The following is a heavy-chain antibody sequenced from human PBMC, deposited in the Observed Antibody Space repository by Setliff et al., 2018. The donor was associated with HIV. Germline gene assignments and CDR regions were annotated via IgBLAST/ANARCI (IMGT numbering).Heavy chain of an antibody. CDR1: GYSISSGYY. CDR3: ATLDHSGGNFLAY. Sequence: KPSETLSLTCAVSGYSISSGYYWGWIRQPPGRGLEWIGYIYTSGSTIYNPSLKSRITISLDTSKEQFSLELSSATAADTAVYYCATLDHSGGNFLAYWGQGSLVTVSS. D-gene: IGHD2-21*02. J-gene: IGHJ4*02. V-gene: IGHV4-38-2*01. CDR2: IYTSGST.